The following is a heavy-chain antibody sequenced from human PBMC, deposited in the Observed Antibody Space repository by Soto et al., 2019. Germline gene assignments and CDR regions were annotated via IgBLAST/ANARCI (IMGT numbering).Heavy chain of an antibody. J-gene: IGHJ4*02. CDR3: ARDFTIFGVVRTTYYFDY. CDR1: GYTFTSYG. D-gene: IGHD3-3*01. V-gene: IGHV1-18*01. Sequence: GASVKVSCKASGYTFTSYGISWVRQAPGQGLEWMGWISAYNGNTNYAQKLQGRVTMTTDTSTSTAYMELRSLRSDDTAVYYCARDFTIFGVVRTTYYFDYWGQGTLVTVSS. CDR2: ISAYNGNT.